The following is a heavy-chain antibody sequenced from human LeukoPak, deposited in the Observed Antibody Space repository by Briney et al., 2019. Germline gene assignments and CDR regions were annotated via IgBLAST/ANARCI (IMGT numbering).Heavy chain of an antibody. V-gene: IGHV3-74*01. CDR2: ITEDGRGK. CDR3: ARDGQGPISLDY. D-gene: IGHD2/OR15-2a*01. Sequence: GGSLTLSCAASGFTASGYWMHWVRQHPARGLMWLSYITEDGRGKSYEDSVRGRFTISRNNAKNTVHLQMNRLSFDDTAVYYCARDGQGPISLDYWGQGTPVTVSS. CDR1: GFTASGYW. J-gene: IGHJ4*02.